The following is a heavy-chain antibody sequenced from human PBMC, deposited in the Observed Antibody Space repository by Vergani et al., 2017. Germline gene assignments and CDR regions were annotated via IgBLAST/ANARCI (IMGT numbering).Heavy chain of an antibody. CDR2: IDHTGRP. D-gene: IGHD4-11*01. V-gene: IGHV4-34*01. J-gene: IGHJ6*03. CDR1: GGSFTSYH. CDR3: ARVNTETNGHLYYYDYMDV. Sequence: QVQLQQWGGGLLKPSETLSLTCVVNGGSFTSYHWTWIRQSPGEGLEWVGDIDHTGRPDYNPSLKSRLTMSVDKSRNQFSLTLNSVTATVTAIYFCARVNTETNGHLYYYDYMDVWGQGTAVTVS.